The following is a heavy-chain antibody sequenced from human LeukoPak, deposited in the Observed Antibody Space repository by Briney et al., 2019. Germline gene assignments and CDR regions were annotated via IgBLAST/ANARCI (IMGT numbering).Heavy chain of an antibody. J-gene: IGHJ5*02. CDR1: AGSFSGYY. D-gene: IGHD3-10*01. CDR2: INHSGST. V-gene: IGHV4-34*01. Sequence: SETLSLTCAVYAGSFSGYYWSWIRQHPGKGLEWIGEINHSGSTNYNPSLKSRVTISVDTSKNQSSLKLSSVTAGDTAVYYCACLVQRITMVRGRGWFDPWGQGTLVTVSS. CDR3: ACLVQRITMVRGRGWFDP.